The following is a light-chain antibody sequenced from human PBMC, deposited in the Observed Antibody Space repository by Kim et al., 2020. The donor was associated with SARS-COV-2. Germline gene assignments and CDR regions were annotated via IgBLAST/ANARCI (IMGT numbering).Light chain of an antibody. J-gene: IGLJ2*01. CDR3: CSYAGSYSHVV. CDR2: DLS. CDR1: NSDIGGYNY. V-gene: IGLV2-11*01. Sequence: QSVPISCTGTNSDIGGYNYVSWYQQHPGKAPNLMIFDLSKRPSGVPDRFSGSKSGNTASLTISGLQAEDEADYYCCSYAGSYSHVVFGGGTQLTVL.